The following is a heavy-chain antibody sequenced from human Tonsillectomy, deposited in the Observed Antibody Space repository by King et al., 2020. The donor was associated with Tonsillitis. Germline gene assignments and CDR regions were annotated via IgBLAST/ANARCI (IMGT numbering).Heavy chain of an antibody. Sequence: VQLQESGPGLVKPSQTLSLTCTVSGGSISSGGYYWSWIRQHPGKGLEWIGYIYYSGSTYYNPSLKSRVTISVDTSKNQFSLKLSSVTAADTAVYYCARDCGVPKYCSSTSCYQGPAAFDIWGQGTMVTVSS. CDR1: GGSISSGGYY. V-gene: IGHV4-31*03. D-gene: IGHD2-2*01. CDR3: ARDCGVPKYCSSTSCYQGPAAFDI. J-gene: IGHJ3*02. CDR2: IYYSGST.